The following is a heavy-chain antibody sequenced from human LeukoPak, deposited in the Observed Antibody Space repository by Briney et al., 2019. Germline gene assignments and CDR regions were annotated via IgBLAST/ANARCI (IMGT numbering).Heavy chain of an antibody. V-gene: IGHV3-9*01. J-gene: IGHJ4*02. D-gene: IGHD3-10*01. CDR3: AKDMFTMVRGVMNY. CDR2: ISWNSGSI. CDR1: GFTFDDYA. Sequence: GGSLRLSCAASGFTFDDYAMHWVRQAPGKGLEWVSGISWNSGSIGYADSVKGRFTISRDNAKNSLYLQMNSLRAEDTALYYCAKDMFTMVRGVMNYWGQRTLVTVSS.